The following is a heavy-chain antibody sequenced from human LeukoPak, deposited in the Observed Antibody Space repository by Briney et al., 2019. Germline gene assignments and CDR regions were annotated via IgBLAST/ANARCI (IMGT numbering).Heavy chain of an antibody. Sequence: GGSLRLSCAASGFTVTTYWRGWVRQAPGKGRGGVANIKGAESAKHQAASAKGRFTISRENAQNSVYLQMSSLRVEDTAVYSCARDVGGSLAYWGQGTLVTVSS. CDR3: ARDVGGSLAY. J-gene: IGHJ4*02. V-gene: IGHV3-7*01. D-gene: IGHD1-26*01. CDR2: IKGAESAK. CDR1: GFTVTTYW.